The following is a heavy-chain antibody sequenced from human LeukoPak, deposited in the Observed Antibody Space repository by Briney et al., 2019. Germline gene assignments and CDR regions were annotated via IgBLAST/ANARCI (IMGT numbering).Heavy chain of an antibody. CDR1: GGSFSGYY. J-gene: IGHJ4*02. D-gene: IGHD3-10*01. CDR2: INHSGST. V-gene: IGHV4-34*01. Sequence: SETLSLTCAVYGGSFSGYYWSWIRQPPGKGLEWIGEINHSGSTNYNPSLKSRVTISVDTSKNQFSLQLSSVNPEDTAVYYCARLGSGSNYWGQGTLVTVSS. CDR3: ARLGSGSNY.